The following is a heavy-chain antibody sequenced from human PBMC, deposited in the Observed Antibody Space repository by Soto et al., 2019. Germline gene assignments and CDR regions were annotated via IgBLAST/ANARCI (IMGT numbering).Heavy chain of an antibody. Sequence: ASVKVSCKASGYTFTSYAMHWVRQAPGQRLEWMGWINAGNGNTKYSQKFQGRVTITRDTSASTAYMELSSLRPEDTAVYYCARARRSGGAFDIWGQGTMVTVSS. V-gene: IGHV1-3*01. CDR2: INAGNGNT. CDR1: GYTFTSYA. CDR3: ARARRSGGAFDI. D-gene: IGHD3-16*01. J-gene: IGHJ3*02.